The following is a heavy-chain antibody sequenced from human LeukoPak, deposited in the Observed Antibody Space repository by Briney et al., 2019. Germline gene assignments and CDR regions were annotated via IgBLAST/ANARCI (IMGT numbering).Heavy chain of an antibody. CDR1: GGSISNYY. CDR2: IYYTGST. CDR3: ARVGPAAGFYYYYMDV. Sequence: SETLSLTCTVSGGSISNYYWNWIRQPPGKGLEFIGYIYYTGSTNYNPSLKSRVTMSVDTSKNRFSLNLRSVTPEDTAVYYCARVGPAAGFYYYYMDVCGKGTTVTVSS. J-gene: IGHJ6*03. D-gene: IGHD6-13*01. V-gene: IGHV4-59*01.